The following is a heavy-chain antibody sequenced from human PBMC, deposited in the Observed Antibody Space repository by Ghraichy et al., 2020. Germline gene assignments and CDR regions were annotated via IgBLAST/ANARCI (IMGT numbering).Heavy chain of an antibody. CDR3: SRDYLGDIHSYFDY. CDR1: GFIFSNFG. J-gene: IGHJ4*02. CDR2: MSYDGYNQ. D-gene: IGHD3-10*01. Sequence: LSLTCAASGFIFSNFGMHWVRQAPGKGLEWVAFMSYDGYNQFYADSVKGRFTISRDNSKNTVFLQMYSLRTEDTAVYYFSRDYLGDIHSYFDYWGQGTLVTVSS. V-gene: IGHV3-30*03.